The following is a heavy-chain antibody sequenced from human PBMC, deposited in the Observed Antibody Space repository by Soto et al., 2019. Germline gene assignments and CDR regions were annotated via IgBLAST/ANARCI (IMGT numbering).Heavy chain of an antibody. CDR3: ASRGTTTYCSGGSCYARGFDY. V-gene: IGHV4-30-4*01. J-gene: IGHJ4*02. D-gene: IGHD2-15*01. Sequence: VQLQESGPGLVKPSQTLSLTCTVSGGSISSGGYYWSWIRQPPGKGLEWIGYIYYSGSTYYNPSLQSRVTISVNTSKNQFALKLSSVTAADMAVYYCASRGTTTYCSGGSCYARGFDYWGQGTLVTVSS. CDR1: GGSISSGGYY. CDR2: IYYSGST.